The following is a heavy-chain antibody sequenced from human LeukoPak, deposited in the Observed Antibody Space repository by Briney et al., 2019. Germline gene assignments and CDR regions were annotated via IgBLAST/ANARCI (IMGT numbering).Heavy chain of an antibody. D-gene: IGHD6-13*01. J-gene: IGHJ6*02. Sequence: ASVTVSCKSSGYTFTGYYMHWVRQAPGQGLEWMGWINPNSGGTNYAQKFQGRVTMTRDTSISTAYMELSRLRSDDTAVYYCARDRQQLTYGMDVWGQGTTVTVSS. V-gene: IGHV1-2*02. CDR2: INPNSGGT. CDR1: GYTFTGYY. CDR3: ARDRQQLTYGMDV.